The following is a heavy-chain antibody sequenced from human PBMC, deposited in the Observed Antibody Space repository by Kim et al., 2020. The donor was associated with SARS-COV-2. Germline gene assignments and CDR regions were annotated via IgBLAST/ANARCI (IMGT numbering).Heavy chain of an antibody. CDR2: IYYSGST. CDR3: ARDGGGRITMVRGVHYYYYGMDV. Sequence: SETLSLTCTVSGGSISSGGYYWSWIRQHPGKGLEWIGYIYYSGSTYYNPSLKSRVTISVDTSKNQFSLKLSSVTAADTAVYYCARDGGGRITMVRGVHYYYYGMDVWGQGTTVTVSS. D-gene: IGHD3-10*01. J-gene: IGHJ6*02. CDR1: GGSISSGGYY. V-gene: IGHV4-31*03.